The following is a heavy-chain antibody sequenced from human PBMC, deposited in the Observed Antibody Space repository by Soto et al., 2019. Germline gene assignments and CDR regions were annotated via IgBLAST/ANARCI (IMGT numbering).Heavy chain of an antibody. D-gene: IGHD3-9*01. CDR2: ISYDGSNK. CDR1: GFTFSSYA. Sequence: GGSLRLSCAASGFTFSSYAMHWVRQAPGKGLEWVAVISYDGSNKYYADSVKGRFTISRDNSKNTLYLQMNSLRAEDTAVYYCARHFEALYYDILTGHETYFDYWGQGTLVTVSS. J-gene: IGHJ4*02. CDR3: ARHFEALYYDILTGHETYFDY. V-gene: IGHV3-30-3*01.